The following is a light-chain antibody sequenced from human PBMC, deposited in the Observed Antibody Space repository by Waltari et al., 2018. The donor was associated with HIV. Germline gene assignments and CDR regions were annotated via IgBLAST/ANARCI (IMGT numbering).Light chain of an antibody. CDR3: SSYAGSNSWV. V-gene: IGLV2-8*01. CDR2: EVN. J-gene: IGLJ3*02. Sequence: QSALTQPPSASGSPGQSVTISCTGTSSDIGGYNYVSWYQQYPGKAPKVIIHEVNKRPSGVPDRFSGSKSGNTASLTVSGLQAEDEAYYYCSSYAGSNSWVFGVGTKLTVL. CDR1: SSDIGGYNY.